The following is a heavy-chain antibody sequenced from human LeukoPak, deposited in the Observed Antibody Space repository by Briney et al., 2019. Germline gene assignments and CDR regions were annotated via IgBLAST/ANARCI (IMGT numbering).Heavy chain of an antibody. CDR3: ASAPGYPPWFDY. D-gene: IGHD6-13*01. CDR2: IFHSGTT. Sequence: SETLSLTCTVSGYSISSGYYWGWIRQPPGKGLEWIGSIFHSGTTYYNPSLKSRVTISVDMSKNQFSLKLSSVTAADTAVYYCASAPGYPPWFDYWGQGTLVTVSS. J-gene: IGHJ4*02. V-gene: IGHV4-38-2*02. CDR1: GYSISSGYY.